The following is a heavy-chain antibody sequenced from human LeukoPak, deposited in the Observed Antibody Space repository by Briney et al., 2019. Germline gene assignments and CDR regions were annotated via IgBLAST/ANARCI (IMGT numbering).Heavy chain of an antibody. CDR1: GGSVSSSSYY. CDR3: ARGPYSYDSSGAFDI. Sequence: PSETLSLTCTVSGGSVSSSSYYWGWIRQPAGKGLGWIGRISSSGSTNYNPSLKSRVTISVDTSKNQFSLKLSSVTAADTAGYFCARGPYSYDSSGAFDIWGQGTMVTVSS. D-gene: IGHD3-22*01. J-gene: IGHJ3*02. CDR2: ISSSGST. V-gene: IGHV4-61*02.